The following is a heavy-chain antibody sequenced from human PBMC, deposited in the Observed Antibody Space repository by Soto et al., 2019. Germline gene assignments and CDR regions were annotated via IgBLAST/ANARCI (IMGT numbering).Heavy chain of an antibody. CDR3: IVRYPYCFAY. V-gene: IGHV3-15*07. Sequence: EVQLVESGGGLVKPGRSLRLSCAASGFTFSNAWMNWVRQAPGKGLEWVGRIKSKTDGGTTDYAAPVKGRFTISRDDSKNTLYLQMNSLKPEDTAVYDCIVRYPYCFAYWGHGTLVTVSS. CDR2: IKSKTDGGTT. CDR1: GFTFSNAW. D-gene: IGHD2-21*01. J-gene: IGHJ4*01.